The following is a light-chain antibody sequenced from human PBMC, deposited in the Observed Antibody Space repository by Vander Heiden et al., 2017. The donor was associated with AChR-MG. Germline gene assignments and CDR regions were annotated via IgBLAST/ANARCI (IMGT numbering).Light chain of an antibody. CDR2: GTH. Sequence: QSLLTQPPSVSWTAGQRVTISCTGASSNIGSNTVISYQQLPATAPRLLIIGTHQRPSGSPDRISASKSGTSAALAITGLQSEEESDYYCAAWDETLNGPVFGGGTKLTVL. V-gene: IGLV1-44*01. J-gene: IGLJ3*02. CDR3: AAWDETLNGPV. CDR1: SSNIGSNT.